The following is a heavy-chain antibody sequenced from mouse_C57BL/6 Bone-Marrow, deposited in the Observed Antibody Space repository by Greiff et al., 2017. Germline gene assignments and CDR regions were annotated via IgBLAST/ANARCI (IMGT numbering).Heavy chain of an antibody. V-gene: IGHV1-52*01. CDR3: ARRGNYYGSSYWYFDV. J-gene: IGHJ1*03. D-gene: IGHD1-1*01. CDR2: IDPSDSET. CDR1: GYTFTSYW. Sequence: QVQLQQPGAELVRPGSSVKLSCKASGYTFTSYWMHWVKQRPIQGLEWIGNIDPSDSETHYNQKFKDKATLTVDKSSSTAYMQLSSLTSEDSAVXYCARRGNYYGSSYWYFDVWGTGTTVTVSS.